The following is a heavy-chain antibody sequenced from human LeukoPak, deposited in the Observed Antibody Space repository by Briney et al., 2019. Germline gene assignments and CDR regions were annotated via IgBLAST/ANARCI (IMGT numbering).Heavy chain of an antibody. J-gene: IGHJ6*03. CDR3: ARDAQWLVPEGYFYYMDV. CDR1: GFTFSRYS. Sequence: GGSLRLSCAGSGFTFSRYSMNGFRQAPGKGLERVSSISSRSTNIFYEDSVKGRFTISRDNAKNSLYLQMNSLGAEDTAVYCCARDAQWLVPEGYFYYMDVWGKGTTVTVSS. V-gene: IGHV3-21*01. CDR2: ISSRSTNI. D-gene: IGHD6-19*01.